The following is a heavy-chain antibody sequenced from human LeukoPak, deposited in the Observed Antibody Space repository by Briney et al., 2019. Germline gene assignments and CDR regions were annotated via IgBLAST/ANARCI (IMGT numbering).Heavy chain of an antibody. D-gene: IGHD5-24*01. CDR2: IFYTGST. V-gene: IGHV4-59*01. J-gene: IGHJ4*02. CDR1: GGSIGVYY. Sequence: SETLTLTCTVSGGSIGVYYWSRIRQPPGKGLEWIGYIFYTGSTNYNPSLQGRVTISVDTSKNQFSLKLCSVTAADTAVYYCARGEGARDGYNYEGPFYFDYWGQGTLVTVSS. CDR3: ARGEGARDGYNYEGPFYFDY.